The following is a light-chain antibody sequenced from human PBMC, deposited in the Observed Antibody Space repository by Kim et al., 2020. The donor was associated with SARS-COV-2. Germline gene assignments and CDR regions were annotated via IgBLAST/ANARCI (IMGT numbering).Light chain of an antibody. Sequence: AVGQTVRITCQGDSLRTYYASWYQQKPGQAPVLVIYDENYRPSGIPDRFSASSSGNTASLTITGAQAEDEADYYCNSRDSSGNSYFFGTGTKVTVL. J-gene: IGLJ1*01. CDR1: SLRTYY. CDR2: DEN. CDR3: NSRDSSGNSYF. V-gene: IGLV3-19*01.